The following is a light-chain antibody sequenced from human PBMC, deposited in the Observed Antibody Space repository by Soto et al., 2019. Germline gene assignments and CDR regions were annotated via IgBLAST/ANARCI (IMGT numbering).Light chain of an antibody. CDR2: GAS. J-gene: IGKJ4*01. V-gene: IGKV3-20*01. Sequence: EIELTQSPGTLSLSPGERATLSCRASQSVSSSYLAWYQQKPGQAPRLLIYGASSRATGIPDRFSGSGSGTDFTLTISRLATEDFAVYYCQQGTFGGGTKVEIK. CDR1: QSVSSSY. CDR3: QQGT.